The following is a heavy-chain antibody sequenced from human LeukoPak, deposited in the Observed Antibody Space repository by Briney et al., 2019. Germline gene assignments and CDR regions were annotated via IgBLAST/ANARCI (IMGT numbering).Heavy chain of an antibody. J-gene: IGHJ4*02. Sequence: GGSLRLSCAASGFTFSSYGMHWVRQAPGKGLEWVAFIRYDGSNKYYADSVKGRFTISRDNSKNTLYLQMNSLRAEDTAVYYCAKDVGYCSGGSCFQIGYWGQGTLVTVSS. CDR1: GFTFSSYG. CDR2: IRYDGSNK. D-gene: IGHD2-15*01. CDR3: AKDVGYCSGGSCFQIGY. V-gene: IGHV3-30*02.